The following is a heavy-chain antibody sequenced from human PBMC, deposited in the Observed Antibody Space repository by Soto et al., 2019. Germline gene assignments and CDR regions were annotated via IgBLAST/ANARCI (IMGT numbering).Heavy chain of an antibody. CDR1: GGTFISYA. V-gene: IGHV1-69*06. CDR2: IIPIFGTA. CDR3: ARSAGDDSSGYFQYNWFDP. Sequence: SVDVSCKSAGGTFISYAISWVRQAPGEGLEWMGGIIPIFGTANYAQKFQGRVTITADKSTSTAYMELSSLRSEDTAVYYCARSAGDDSSGYFQYNWFDPWGQGTLVTVSS. D-gene: IGHD3-22*01. J-gene: IGHJ5*02.